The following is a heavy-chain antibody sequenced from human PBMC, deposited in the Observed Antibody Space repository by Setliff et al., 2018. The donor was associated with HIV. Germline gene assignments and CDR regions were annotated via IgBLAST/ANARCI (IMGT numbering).Heavy chain of an antibody. Sequence: ASVKVSCKALGYTFVDDGITWVRQAPGQGLEWMGWIGAYNGDTKYAQKFQDRVTMTIDTSASTAYMELRSLTSDDTAMYYCSRDRSATWTPTTYWGQGTLVTVSS. CDR3: SRDRSATWTPTTY. V-gene: IGHV1-18*01. J-gene: IGHJ4*02. CDR2: IGAYNGDT. CDR1: GYTFVDDG. D-gene: IGHD6-25*01.